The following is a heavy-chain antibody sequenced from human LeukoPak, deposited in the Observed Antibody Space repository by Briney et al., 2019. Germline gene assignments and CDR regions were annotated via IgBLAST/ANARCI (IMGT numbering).Heavy chain of an antibody. CDR3: VSVSRDDDYYDSPVQLPFDL. D-gene: IGHD3-22*01. J-gene: IGHJ3*01. V-gene: IGHV3-21*06. Sequence: GGTLRLSCAASGFSFNTHSMNWVRQSPGKGLEGVSAISSGSSHLHYAHSMKRLLPISRDNAKNSLYLQMSSLRAEATAMYYCVSVSRDDDYYDSPVQLPFDLWGQGTMVPVSS. CDR2: ISSGSSHL. CDR1: GFSFNTHS.